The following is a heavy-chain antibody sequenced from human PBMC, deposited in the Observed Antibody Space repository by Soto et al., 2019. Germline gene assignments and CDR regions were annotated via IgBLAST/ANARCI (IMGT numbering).Heavy chain of an antibody. CDR3: ARVEDIVVVAADTGRGWFDP. CDR1: GYTFTSYG. V-gene: IGHV1-18*01. CDR2: ISAYNGST. J-gene: IGHJ5*02. D-gene: IGHD2-15*01. Sequence: ASVKVSCKASGYTFTSYGISWVRQAPGQGLEWMGWISAYNGSTNYAQKLQGRVTMTTDTSTSTAYMELRSLRSDDTAVYYCARVEDIVVVAADTGRGWFDPWGQVTLVTVSS.